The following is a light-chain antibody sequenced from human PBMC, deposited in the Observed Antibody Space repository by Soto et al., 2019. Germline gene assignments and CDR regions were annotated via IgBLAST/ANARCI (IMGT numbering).Light chain of an antibody. V-gene: IGKV1-12*02. CDR1: QGIHTW. J-gene: IGKJ3*01. CDR2: DAS. CDR3: QQANSFTSA. Sequence: IPLTPCPSSLSSAFGDSFTIPRRASQGIHTWLAWYQQKPGKAPKLLIYDASSLQSGVPSRFSGSGYGTEFTLTIISLQPEDFATYYCQQANSFTSAFGHGTKVAI.